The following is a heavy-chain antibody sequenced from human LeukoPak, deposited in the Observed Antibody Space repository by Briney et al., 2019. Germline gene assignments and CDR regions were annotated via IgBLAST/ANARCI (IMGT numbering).Heavy chain of an antibody. CDR3: ERETMPRGVMLDY. D-gene: IGHD3-10*01. Sequence: GRSLRLSCAASGFTFSSYCMHGGLQTPRKGLVCVSRINSDGIATTYADSVKVRFTISRNNPKNTLYLQMHSLRAVDTAVYSCERETMPRGVMLDYWGQGTLVTVSS. V-gene: IGHV3-74*01. J-gene: IGHJ4*02. CDR2: INSDGIAT. CDR1: GFTFSSYC.